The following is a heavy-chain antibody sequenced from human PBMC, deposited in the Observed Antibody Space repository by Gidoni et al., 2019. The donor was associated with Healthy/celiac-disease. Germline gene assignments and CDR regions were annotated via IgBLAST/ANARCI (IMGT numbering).Heavy chain of an antibody. CDR3: ARDGGYSGSYDDY. D-gene: IGHD1-26*01. CDR2: ISSSSSYI. V-gene: IGHV3-21*01. CDR1: GFTFSCYS. J-gene: IGHJ4*02. Sequence: EVQLVESGGGLVKPGGSLRLSCAASGFTFSCYSMNWVRQAPGKGLVWVSSISSSSSYIYYADSVKGRFTISRDNAKNSLYLQMNSLRAEDTAVYYCARDGGYSGSYDDYWGQGTLVTVSS.